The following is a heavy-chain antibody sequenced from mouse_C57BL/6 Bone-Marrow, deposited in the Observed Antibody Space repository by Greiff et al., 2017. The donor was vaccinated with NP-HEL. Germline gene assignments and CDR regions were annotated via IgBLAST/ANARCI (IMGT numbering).Heavy chain of an antibody. CDR1: GFTFSDFY. CDR3: ARDARYGRAMDY. V-gene: IGHV7-1*01. Sequence: EVQGVESGGGLVQSGRSLRLSCATSGFTFSDFYMEWVRQAPGKGLEWIAASRNKANDYTTEYSASVKGRFIVSRDTSQSILYLQMNALRAEDTAIYYWARDARYGRAMDYWGQGTSVTVSS. CDR2: SRNKANDYTT. J-gene: IGHJ4*01. D-gene: IGHD1-1*01.